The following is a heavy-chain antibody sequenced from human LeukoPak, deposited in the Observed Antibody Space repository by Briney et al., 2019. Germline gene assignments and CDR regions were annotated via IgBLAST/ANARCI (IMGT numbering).Heavy chain of an antibody. CDR1: GGSISSYY. V-gene: IGHV4-59*01. D-gene: IGHD4-17*01. CDR2: IYYSGST. J-gene: IGHJ4*02. CDR3: ARTGTYGDYAEY. Sequence: SETLSFTCTVSGGSISSYYWSWIRQPPGKGLEWIGYIYYSGSTNYNPSLKSRVTISVDTSKNQFSLKLSSVTAAATAVYYCARTGTYGDYAEYWGQGTLVTVSS.